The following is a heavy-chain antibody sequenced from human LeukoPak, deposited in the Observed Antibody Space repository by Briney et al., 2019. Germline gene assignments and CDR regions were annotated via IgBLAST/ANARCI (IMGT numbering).Heavy chain of an antibody. Sequence: ASVKVSCKASGYTFTGYYMHWVRQAPGQGLEWMGWINPNSGGTNYAQKFQGRVTMTKDTSVSTAYMELSRLRSDDTAVYYCARAENPYYFDYWGQGTLVTVSS. V-gene: IGHV1-2*02. CDR3: ARAENPYYFDY. D-gene: IGHD1-14*01. CDR2: INPNSGGT. J-gene: IGHJ4*02. CDR1: GYTFTGYY.